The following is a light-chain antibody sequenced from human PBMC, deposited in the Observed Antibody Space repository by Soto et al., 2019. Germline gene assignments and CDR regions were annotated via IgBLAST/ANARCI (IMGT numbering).Light chain of an antibody. CDR2: EVS. V-gene: IGLV2-14*01. Sequence: QSALTQPASVSGSPGQSITISCTGTSSDVGGYNYVSWYQHHPGKAPKLMIYEVSKRPSGVSNRFSGSKSGNTASLTISGLQAEDEADYYCSSYTTSSTLNVFGTGTKVTVL. CDR3: SSYTTSSTLNV. J-gene: IGLJ1*01. CDR1: SSDVGGYNY.